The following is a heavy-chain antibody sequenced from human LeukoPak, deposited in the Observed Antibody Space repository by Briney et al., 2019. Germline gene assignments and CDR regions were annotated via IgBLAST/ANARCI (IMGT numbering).Heavy chain of an antibody. CDR2: IWDDGSNK. D-gene: IGHD2-15*01. J-gene: IGHJ2*01. CDR1: GFTFSSFG. Sequence: GGSLRLSCAASGFTFSSFGMHWVRQAPGKGLEWVSVIWDDGSNKYHADSVKGRFTISRVNSKNTLYLQMNSLRDEDTAAYYCVRHRGYCPGDRCSNWYFDLWGRGTLVTVSS. V-gene: IGHV3-33*08. CDR3: VRHRGYCPGDRCSNWYFDL.